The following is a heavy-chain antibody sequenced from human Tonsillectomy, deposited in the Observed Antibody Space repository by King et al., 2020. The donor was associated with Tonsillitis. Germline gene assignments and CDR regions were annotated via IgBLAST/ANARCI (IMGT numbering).Heavy chain of an antibody. Sequence: VQLVESGGGVVQPGGSLRLSCIASGFAFSSYGMHWVRQAPGKGLEWVAFIQFDGNKKFYTDSVKGRFTISRDSSKNSLSLQMDSLRPEDTAVYYCAKVGSRGSCTTISCCGYFSEYGGQGSLVT. CDR3: AKVGSRGSCTTISCCGYFSEY. CDR2: IQFDGNKK. V-gene: IGHV3-30*02. CDR1: GFAFSSYG. D-gene: IGHD2-2*01. J-gene: IGHJ4*02.